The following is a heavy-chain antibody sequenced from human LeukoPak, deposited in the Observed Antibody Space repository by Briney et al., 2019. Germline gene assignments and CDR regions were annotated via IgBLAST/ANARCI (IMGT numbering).Heavy chain of an antibody. D-gene: IGHD3-10*01. J-gene: IGHJ1*01. CDR2: IYHSGST. CDR3: ARASEVTMVRGVKGSYFQH. V-gene: IGHV4-4*02. Sequence: ASETLSLTCAVSGGSISSSNWWSWVRQPPGKGLEWIGEIYHSGSTNYNPSLKSRVTISVDKSKNQFSLKLGPVTAADTAVYYCARASEVTMVRGVKGSYFQHWGQGTLVTVSS. CDR1: GGSISSSNW.